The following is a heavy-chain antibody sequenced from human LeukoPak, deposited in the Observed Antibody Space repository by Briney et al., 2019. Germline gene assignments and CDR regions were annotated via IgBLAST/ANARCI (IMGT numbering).Heavy chain of an antibody. CDR2: ISSVSSYI. Sequence: PGGSLRLSCAASGFTFSSYSMNWVRQAPGKGLEWVSYISSVSSYIYYADSLKGRFTISRDNAKNSLYLQMNSLRAEDTAVYYCARDSDSYGFDYWGQGTLVTVSS. D-gene: IGHD5-18*01. V-gene: IGHV3-21*05. CDR3: ARDSDSYGFDY. CDR1: GFTFSSYS. J-gene: IGHJ4*02.